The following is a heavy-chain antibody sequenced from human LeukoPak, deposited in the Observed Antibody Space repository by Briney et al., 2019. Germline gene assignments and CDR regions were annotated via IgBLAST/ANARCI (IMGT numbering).Heavy chain of an antibody. CDR3: ARVAPKYCSSTSCLPYYYYYMDV. Sequence: PSETLSLTCAVYGGSFSGYYWSWIRQPPGKGLEWIGEINHSGSTNYNPSLKSRVNISVDTSKNQFSLKLSSVTAADTAVYYCARVAPKYCSSTSCLPYYYYYMDVWGKGTTVTVSS. V-gene: IGHV4-34*01. CDR2: INHSGST. D-gene: IGHD2-2*01. CDR1: GGSFSGYY. J-gene: IGHJ6*03.